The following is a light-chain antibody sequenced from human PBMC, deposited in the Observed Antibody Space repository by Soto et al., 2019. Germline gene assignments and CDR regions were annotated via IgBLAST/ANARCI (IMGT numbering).Light chain of an antibody. V-gene: IGLV1-44*01. Sequence: QSVLTQTPSASGTPGQRVNISCSGSRSNIGSNNVNWYQQLPGTAPNLLIYSNNQRPSGVPDRFSGSKSGTSASLAISGLQSEDEADYYCEAWDDSLNGVVFGGGTKLTVL. CDR1: RSNIGSNN. CDR2: SNN. CDR3: EAWDDSLNGVV. J-gene: IGLJ2*01.